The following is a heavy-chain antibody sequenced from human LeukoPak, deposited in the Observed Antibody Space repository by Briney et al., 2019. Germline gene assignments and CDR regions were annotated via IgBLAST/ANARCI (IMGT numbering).Heavy chain of an antibody. CDR1: EFTFSRYS. J-gene: IGHJ4*02. Sequence: PGGSLRLSCAASEFTFSRYSMNWVRQAPGKGLEWVSYISSSGTYIYYADSVKGRFTISRDNAKKSLYLQMNSLRAEDTAVYYCARDSGESDFDYWGQGTLVTVSS. CDR2: ISSSGTYI. CDR3: ARDSGESDFDY. V-gene: IGHV3-21*01. D-gene: IGHD3-16*01.